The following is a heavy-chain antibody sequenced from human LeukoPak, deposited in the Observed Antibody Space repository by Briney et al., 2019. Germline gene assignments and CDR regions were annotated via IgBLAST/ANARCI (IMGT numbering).Heavy chain of an antibody. Sequence: PSETLSLTCTVSGGSISSYYWSRIRQPAGKGLEWIGRIYTSGSTNYNPSLKSRVTMSVDTSKNQFSLKLSSVTAADTAVYYCARDDTGITGTMTPYNWFDPWGQGTLVTVSS. D-gene: IGHD1-20*01. CDR2: IYTSGST. V-gene: IGHV4-4*07. J-gene: IGHJ5*02. CDR1: GGSISSYY. CDR3: ARDDTGITGTMTPYNWFDP.